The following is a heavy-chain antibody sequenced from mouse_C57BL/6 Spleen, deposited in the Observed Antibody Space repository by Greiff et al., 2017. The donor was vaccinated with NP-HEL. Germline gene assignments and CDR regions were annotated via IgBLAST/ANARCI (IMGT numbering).Heavy chain of an antibody. CDR2: IYPGDGDT. Sequence: VQLVESGPELVKPGASVKISCKASGYAFSSSWMNWVKQRPGKGLEWIGRIYPGDGDTNYNGKFKGKATLTADKSSSTAYMQLSSRTTEDYAVYFCARSWVGCWGQGTTLTVSS. D-gene: IGHD1-1*01. V-gene: IGHV1-82*01. CDR1: GYAFSSSW. CDR3: ARSWVGC. J-gene: IGHJ2*01.